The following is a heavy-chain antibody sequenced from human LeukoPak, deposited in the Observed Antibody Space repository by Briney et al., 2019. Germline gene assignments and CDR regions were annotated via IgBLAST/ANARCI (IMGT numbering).Heavy chain of an antibody. V-gene: IGHV1-69*13. D-gene: IGHD3-9*01. CDR1: VGTFSSYA. J-gene: IGHJ5*02. CDR3: ARGIRYFDWLLGGYWFDP. Sequence: GPSVTLSCNSSVGTFSSYAISWVRHAPGQGLEWMGGIIPIFGTANYAQKFQGRITITADESTSTAYQELLSLRSEDAAVYYCARGIRYFDWLLGGYWFDPWGQGTLVTVSS. CDR2: IIPIFGTA.